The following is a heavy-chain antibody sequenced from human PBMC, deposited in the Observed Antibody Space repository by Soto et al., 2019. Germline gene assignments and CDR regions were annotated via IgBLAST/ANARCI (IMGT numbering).Heavy chain of an antibody. V-gene: IGHV3-33*01. J-gene: IGHJ4*02. CDR1: GFTFSSYG. Sequence: QVQLVESGGGVVQPGRSLRLSCAASGFTFSSYGMHWVRQAPGKGLEWVAVIWYDGSNKYYADSVKGRFTISRDNSKNTLYLQMNSVRAEDTAVYYCARDGYYYGSGSSYPDYWGQGTLVTVSS. D-gene: IGHD3-10*01. CDR2: IWYDGSNK. CDR3: ARDGYYYGSGSSYPDY.